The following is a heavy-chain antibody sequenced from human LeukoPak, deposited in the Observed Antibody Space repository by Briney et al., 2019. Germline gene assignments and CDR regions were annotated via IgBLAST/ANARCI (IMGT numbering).Heavy chain of an antibody. CDR1: GYTFTSYD. CDR3: ARYCSSTSCYMGDDAFDI. J-gene: IGHJ3*02. Sequence: ASVKVSCKASGYTFTSYDIDLVRQATGQGLEWIGSVNPNSGNKGYAQKFQGRVTITRNTSISTAYMELSSLRSEDTAVYYCARYCSSTSCYMGDDAFDIWGQGTMVTVSS. CDR2: VNPNSGNK. V-gene: IGHV1-8*03. D-gene: IGHD2-2*02.